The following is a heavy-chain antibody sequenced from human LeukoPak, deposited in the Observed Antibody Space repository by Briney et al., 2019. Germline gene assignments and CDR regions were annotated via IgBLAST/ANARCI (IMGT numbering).Heavy chain of an antibody. D-gene: IGHD6-6*01. Sequence: ASVKVSCKAYGYTFTSYGISWVRQAPGQGFEWMGWISAYNGNTNYAQKFQDRVTMTTDTSTTTAYMELRSLRSDDTAVYYCARDSGSSPRFDPWGQGTLVTVSS. CDR2: ISAYNGNT. V-gene: IGHV1-18*01. J-gene: IGHJ5*02. CDR3: ARDSGSSPRFDP. CDR1: GYTFTSYG.